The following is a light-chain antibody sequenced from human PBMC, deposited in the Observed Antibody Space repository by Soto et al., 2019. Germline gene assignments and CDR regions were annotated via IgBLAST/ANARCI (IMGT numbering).Light chain of an antibody. CDR3: QQYVHWSPGT. CDR2: GAS. Sequence: IVLTKSPGTPPLYTGERAALSCRVSQSVSSSYLAWYQQKPVQAHRLLIYGASNRTTGIADRFSGSGSGTDFTLTISRLEPEDFAVYYCQQYVHWSPGTFGQGTKVDIK. J-gene: IGKJ1*01. CDR1: QSVSSSY. V-gene: IGKV3-20*01.